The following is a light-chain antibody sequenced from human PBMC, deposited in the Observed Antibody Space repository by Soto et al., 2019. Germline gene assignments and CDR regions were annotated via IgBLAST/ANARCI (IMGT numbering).Light chain of an antibody. V-gene: IGKV3-20*01. CDR2: GAS. CDR3: QQSYSTPPT. Sequence: DIVLTQSPGTLSLSPGERATLSCRASQIISSTYLGWYQQKPGQAPRLLIYGASSRATGIPDRFSGSGSGTDFTLTISRLEPEDFATYYCQQSYSTPPTFGQGTRLEIK. CDR1: QIISSTY. J-gene: IGKJ5*01.